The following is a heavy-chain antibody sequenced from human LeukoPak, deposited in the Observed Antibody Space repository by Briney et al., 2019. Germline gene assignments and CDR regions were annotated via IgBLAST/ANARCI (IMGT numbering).Heavy chain of an antibody. CDR2: INHSGST. Sequence: PSETLSLTCAVYGGSFSGYYWSWIRQPPGKGLEWIGEINHSGSTNYNPSLKSRVTISVDTSKNQFSLKLSSVTAADTAVYYCARGPRHWGLKYYYYYMDVWGKGTTVTVSS. J-gene: IGHJ6*03. V-gene: IGHV4-34*01. D-gene: IGHD7-27*01. CDR3: ARGPRHWGLKYYYYYMDV. CDR1: GGSFSGYY.